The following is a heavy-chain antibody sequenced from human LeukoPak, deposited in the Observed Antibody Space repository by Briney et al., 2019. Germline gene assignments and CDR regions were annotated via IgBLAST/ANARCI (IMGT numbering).Heavy chain of an antibody. CDR1: GFTFSSYV. CDR3: ARRGYYDSSGYDY. V-gene: IGHV3-30*04. CDR2: ISYDGSNE. Sequence: GGSLRLSCAASGFTFSSYVMHWVRQAPGKGLEWVAIISYDGSNEYYADSVMGRFTISRDNAKNSLYLQMNSPRAEDTAVYYCARRGYYDSSGYDYWGQGTLVTVSS. D-gene: IGHD3-22*01. J-gene: IGHJ4*02.